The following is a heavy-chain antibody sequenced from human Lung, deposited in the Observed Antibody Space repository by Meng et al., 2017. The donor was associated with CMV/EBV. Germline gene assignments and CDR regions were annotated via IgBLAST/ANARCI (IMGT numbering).Heavy chain of an antibody. D-gene: IGHD5-18*01. CDR1: GFTVSINY. CDR2: LYSHGST. J-gene: IGHJ4*02. V-gene: IGHV3-53*01. CDR3: ARVPRRFSYGYVDC. Sequence: DSGFTVSINYMSWVRQERGKGLERDTVLYSHGSTYDADSVKGRFTISRDNSKNSLSLQMNSLTAEDTAVYYCARVPRRFSYGYVDCWGQGTLVTVSS.